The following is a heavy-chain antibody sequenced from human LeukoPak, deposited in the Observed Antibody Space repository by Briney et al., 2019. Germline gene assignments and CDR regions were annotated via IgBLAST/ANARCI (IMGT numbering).Heavy chain of an antibody. D-gene: IGHD1-1*01. CDR1: GGSISSSSYY. V-gene: IGHV4-39*01. J-gene: IGHJ4*02. CDR3: ARAGNNWSFDY. CDR2: IYYSGST. Sequence: SETLSLTCTVSGGSISSSSYYWGWVRQPPGRGLEWIGVIYYSGSTYYNPSLKSRVTISVDTSKNQFSLQLTSVTAADTAVYYCARAGNNWSFDYWGQGTLVTVSS.